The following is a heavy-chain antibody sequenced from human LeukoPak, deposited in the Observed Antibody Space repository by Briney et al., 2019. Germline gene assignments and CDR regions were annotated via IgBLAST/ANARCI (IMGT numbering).Heavy chain of an antibody. V-gene: IGHV4-61*02. Sequence: SETLSLTCTVSGGSISSSSYYWSWIRQPAGKGLEWIGRIYTSGSTNYNPSLKSRVTMSVDTSKNQFSLKLSSVTAADTAVYFCVANSVAAAGTGPNYWGQGTLVTVSS. CDR2: IYTSGST. CDR1: GGSISSSSYY. CDR3: VANSVAAAGTGPNY. J-gene: IGHJ4*02. D-gene: IGHD6-13*01.